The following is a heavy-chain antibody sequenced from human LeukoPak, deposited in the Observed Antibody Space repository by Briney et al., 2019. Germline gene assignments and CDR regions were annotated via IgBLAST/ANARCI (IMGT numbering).Heavy chain of an antibody. V-gene: IGHV3-23*01. D-gene: IGHD2-8*02. CDR1: GFTFSSYA. Sequence: GASLRLSCAASGFTFSSYAMSWVRQAPGKGLDWVSAISDSGGSTYYADSVKGRFTISRDNSKNTLYLQMNSLRAEDTAVYYCAKKSGVWLSYFDYWGQGTLVTVSS. CDR3: AKKSGVWLSYFDY. J-gene: IGHJ4*02. CDR2: ISDSGGST.